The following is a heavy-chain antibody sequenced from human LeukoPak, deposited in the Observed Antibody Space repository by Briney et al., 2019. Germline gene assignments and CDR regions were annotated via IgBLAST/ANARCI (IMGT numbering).Heavy chain of an antibody. D-gene: IGHD3-22*01. CDR1: GFTFSSYA. J-gene: IGHJ4*02. CDR2: TSGSGGST. CDR3: AKGIVVVITTFDY. Sequence: GGSLRLSCAASGFTFSSYAMSWVRQAPGKGLEWVSATSGSGGSTYYADSVKGRFTISRDNSKNTLYLQMNSLRAEDTAVYYCAKGIVVVITTFDYWGQGTLVTVSS. V-gene: IGHV3-23*01.